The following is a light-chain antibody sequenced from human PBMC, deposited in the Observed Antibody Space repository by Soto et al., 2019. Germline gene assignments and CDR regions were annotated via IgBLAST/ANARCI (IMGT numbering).Light chain of an antibody. CDR2: GTS. CDR1: QTISSNY. J-gene: IGKJ1*01. Sequence: EIVLTQSPGTLSVSPGERATLSCRASQTISSNYVAWYQQKPGQAPSLLIYGTSSRATGIPDRFSGSGSGTDFTLTISGLEPEDSAIYYCQQYGSWTFGQGPKVEIK. V-gene: IGKV3-20*01. CDR3: QQYGSWT.